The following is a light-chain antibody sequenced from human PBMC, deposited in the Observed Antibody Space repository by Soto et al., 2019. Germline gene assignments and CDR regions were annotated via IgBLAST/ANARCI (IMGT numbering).Light chain of an antibody. J-gene: IGKJ1*01. CDR3: QQSNSSPWT. V-gene: IGKV1-5*01. CDR2: GAS. Sequence: DIQMTQSPATLSASVGDRATITCRASQSIRSYLAWYQQKPGQAPKLLIYGASTLESGVPSRFSGSGSGTEFTLTISSLQPEDFAIYYCQQSNSSPWTFGQGTKVDI. CDR1: QSIRSY.